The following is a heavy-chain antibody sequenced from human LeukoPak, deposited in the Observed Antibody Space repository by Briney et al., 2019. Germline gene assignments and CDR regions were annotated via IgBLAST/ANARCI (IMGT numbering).Heavy chain of an antibody. V-gene: IGHV3-23*01. CDR2: ISGSGGST. CDR3: AKDRRTVTAGDWFDP. J-gene: IGHJ5*02. CDR1: VFTFSSYA. Sequence: GGSLRLSCAASVFTFSSYAMSWVRQAPGKGLEWVSAISGSGGSTYYADSVKGRFTISRDNSKNTLYLQMNSLRAEDTAVYYCAKDRRTVTAGDWFDPWGQGTLVTVSS. D-gene: IGHD4-17*01.